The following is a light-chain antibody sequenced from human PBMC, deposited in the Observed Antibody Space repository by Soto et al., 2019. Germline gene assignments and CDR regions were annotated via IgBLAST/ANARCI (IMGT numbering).Light chain of an antibody. J-gene: IGKJ4*01. CDR3: QQRSNWPPGLT. CDR2: DAS. V-gene: IGKV3-11*01. Sequence: EIVLTQSPATLSLSPGERATLSCRASQSVSGYFAWYQQKPGQAPRLLIYDASNRATGIPARFSGSGSGTDFTLTISSLEPEDFAVYYCQQRSNWPPGLTFGGGTKVEIK. CDR1: QSVSGY.